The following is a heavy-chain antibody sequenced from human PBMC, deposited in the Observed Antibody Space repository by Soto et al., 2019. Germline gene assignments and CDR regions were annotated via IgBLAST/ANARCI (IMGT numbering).Heavy chain of an antibody. CDR3: ARGRYDILTGYYLDY. V-gene: IGHV3-53*04. J-gene: IGHJ4*02. Sequence: GSLRLSCAASGFTVSSNYMSWVRQAPGKGLEWVSVIYSGGSTYYADSVKGRFTISRHNSKNTLYLQMNSLRAEDTAVYYCARGRYDILTGYYLDYGGQGTLVTLSS. D-gene: IGHD3-9*01. CDR2: IYSGGST. CDR1: GFTVSSNY.